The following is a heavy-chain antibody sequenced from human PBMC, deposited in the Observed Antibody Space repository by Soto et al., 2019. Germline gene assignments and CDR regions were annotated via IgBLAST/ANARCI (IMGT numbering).Heavy chain of an antibody. D-gene: IGHD3-22*01. Sequence: GGSLRLSCAASGFTFSSYAMSWVRQAPGKGLEWVSAISGSGGSTYYADSVKGRFTISRDNSKNTLYRQMNSLRAEDTAVYYWAKNGPRITVIGVAPLGAFDIWGQGTMVTVS. CDR1: GFTFSSYA. J-gene: IGHJ3*02. V-gene: IGHV3-23*01. CDR3: AKNGPRITVIGVAPLGAFDI. CDR2: ISGSGGST.